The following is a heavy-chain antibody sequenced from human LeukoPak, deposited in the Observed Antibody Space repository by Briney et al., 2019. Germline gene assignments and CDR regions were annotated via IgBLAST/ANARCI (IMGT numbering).Heavy chain of an antibody. CDR2: IYHSGST. D-gene: IGHD3-3*01. CDR3: ARSITIFGVVENWFDP. CDR1: GGSIGSGGYY. J-gene: IGHJ5*02. Sequence: PSETLSLTCTVSGGSIGSGGYYWSWIRQPPGKGLEWIGYIYHSGSTYYNPSLKSRVTISVDRSKNQFSLKLSSVTAADTAVYYCARSITIFGVVENWFDPWGQGTLVTVSS. V-gene: IGHV4-30-2*01.